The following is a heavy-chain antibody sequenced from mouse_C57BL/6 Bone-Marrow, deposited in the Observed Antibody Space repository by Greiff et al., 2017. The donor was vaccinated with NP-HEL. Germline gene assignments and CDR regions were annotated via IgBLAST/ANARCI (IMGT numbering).Heavy chain of an antibody. D-gene: IGHD2-1*01. Sequence: QVQLKESGAELVRPGTSVKVSCKASGYAFTNYLIAWVKQRPGQGLEWIGVINPGSGGTNYTEKFKGKATLTADKSSSTAYMQLSSLTSEDSAVYFCARGDGNYLAWFAYWGQGTLVTVSA. CDR3: ARGDGNYLAWFAY. CDR1: GYAFTNYL. J-gene: IGHJ3*01. CDR2: INPGSGGT. V-gene: IGHV1-54*01.